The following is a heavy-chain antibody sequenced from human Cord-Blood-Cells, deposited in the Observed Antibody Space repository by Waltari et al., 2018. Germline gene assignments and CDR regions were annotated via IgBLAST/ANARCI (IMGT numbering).Heavy chain of an antibody. V-gene: IGHV3-30*18. CDR3: AKSGAVAGTAFDI. J-gene: IGHJ3*02. CDR2: ILYDGSNK. Sequence: QVQLVESGGGVVQPGRSLRLSCAASGFTFSSYGMHWVRQAPGKGLEVVAVILYDGSNKYYADSVKGRVTISRDNSKNTLYLQMNSLRAEDTAVYYCAKSGAVAGTAFDIWGQGTMVTVSS. CDR1: GFTFSSYG. D-gene: IGHD6-19*01.